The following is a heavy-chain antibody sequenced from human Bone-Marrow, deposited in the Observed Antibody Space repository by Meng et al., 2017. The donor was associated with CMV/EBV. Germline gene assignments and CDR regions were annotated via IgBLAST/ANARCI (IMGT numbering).Heavy chain of an antibody. CDR3: ARDLGDFWSGYYTGYFDY. J-gene: IGHJ4*02. Sequence: GESLKISCTASGFTFSSYSMNWVRQAPGKGLEWVSSISSSSSYIYYADSVKGRFTISRDNAKNSLYLQMNSLRAEDTAVYYCARDLGDFWSGYYTGYFDYWGQATLVTVSS. CDR1: GFTFSSYS. V-gene: IGHV3-21*01. D-gene: IGHD3-3*01. CDR2: ISSSSSYI.